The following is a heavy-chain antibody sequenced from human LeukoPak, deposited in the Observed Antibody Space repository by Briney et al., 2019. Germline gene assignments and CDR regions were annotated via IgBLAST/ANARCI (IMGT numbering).Heavy chain of an antibody. CDR3: ARDMQLST. J-gene: IGHJ3*01. CDR2: ISYNGANS. D-gene: IGHD3-16*02. Sequence: GGSLRLSCAASGFTFSGSAMSWVRQARGEGLEWVSLISYNGANSYYTDSVRGRFTISRDNSKDTLFLQMNSLRADDTAIYYCARDMQLSTWGLGTMVTVSS. V-gene: IGHV3-23*01. CDR1: GFTFSGSA.